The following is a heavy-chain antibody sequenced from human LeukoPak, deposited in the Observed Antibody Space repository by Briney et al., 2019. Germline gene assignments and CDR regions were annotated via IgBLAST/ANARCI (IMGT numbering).Heavy chain of an antibody. CDR1: GYTFTSYD. J-gene: IGHJ6*03. V-gene: IGHV1-8*01. CDR2: MNHNSGNT. CDR3: ARGPGSSWYYYYYYMDV. Sequence: ASVKVSCKASGYTFTSYDINWVRQATGQGLEWMGWMNHNSGNTGYAQKFQGRVTMTRNTSISTAYMELSSLRSEDTAVYYCARGPGSSWYYYYYYMDVWGKGTTVTVSS. D-gene: IGHD6-13*01.